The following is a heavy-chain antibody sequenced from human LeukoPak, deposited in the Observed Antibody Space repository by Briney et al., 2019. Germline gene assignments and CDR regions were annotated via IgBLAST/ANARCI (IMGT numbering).Heavy chain of an antibody. CDR3: ARANRRESNYYDSSGYDY. Sequence: QTGGSLRLSCAASGFTFSSYWMSWVRQAPGKGLEWVANIKQDGSEKYYVDSVKGRFTISRDNAKTSLYLQMNSLRAEDTAVYYCARANRRESNYYDSSGYDYRGQGTLDTVSS. D-gene: IGHD3-22*01. V-gene: IGHV3-7*01. J-gene: IGHJ4*02. CDR1: GFTFSSYW. CDR2: IKQDGSEK.